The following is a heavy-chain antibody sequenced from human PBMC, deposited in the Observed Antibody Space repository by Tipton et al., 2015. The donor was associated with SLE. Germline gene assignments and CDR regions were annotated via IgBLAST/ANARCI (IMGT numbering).Heavy chain of an antibody. CDR1: GFTFSRYA. CDR3: AKDSPPVEYSSLYYFDY. CDR2: ISDSGSDT. Sequence: GSLRLSCAASGFTFSRYAMSWVRQAPGKGLQWVSAISDSGSDTYYADSVKGRFTISRDNSKNTLYLQMNSLRAEDTAVYYCAKDSPPVEYSSLYYFDYWGQGTLVTVSS. D-gene: IGHD6-6*01. J-gene: IGHJ4*02. V-gene: IGHV3-23*01.